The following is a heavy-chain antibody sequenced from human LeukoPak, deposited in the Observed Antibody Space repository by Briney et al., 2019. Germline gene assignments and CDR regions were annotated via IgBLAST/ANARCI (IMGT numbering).Heavy chain of an antibody. Sequence: ASVKASCKASGYTFTSYYMHWVRQAPGQGLEWMGIINPSGGSTSYAQKFQGRVTMTRDTSTGTVYMELSTLRSEDTAVYYCARAYFYDGNGHHYYFDYWGQGTLVTVSS. D-gene: IGHD3-22*01. CDR1: GYTFTSYY. CDR3: ARAYFYDGNGHHYYFDY. J-gene: IGHJ4*02. V-gene: IGHV1-46*01. CDR2: INPSGGST.